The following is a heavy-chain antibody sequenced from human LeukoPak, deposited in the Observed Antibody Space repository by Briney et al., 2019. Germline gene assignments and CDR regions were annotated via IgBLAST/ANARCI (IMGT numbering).Heavy chain of an antibody. V-gene: IGHV4-39*07. CDR1: GGSISSSSYY. CDR2: IYYSGST. D-gene: IGHD3-22*01. CDR3: AREAQITMIVVVRYFDY. J-gene: IGHJ4*02. Sequence: PSETLSLTCTVSGGSISSSSYYWGWIRQPPGKGLEWIGSIYYSGSTYYNPSLKSRVTISVDTSKNQFSLKLSSVTAADTAVYYCAREAQITMIVVVRYFDYWGQGTLVTVSS.